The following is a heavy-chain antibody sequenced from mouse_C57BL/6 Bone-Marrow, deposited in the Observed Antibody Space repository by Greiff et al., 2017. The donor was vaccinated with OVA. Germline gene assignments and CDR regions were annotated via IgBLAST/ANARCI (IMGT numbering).Heavy chain of an antibody. CDR3: ARQGDSHAFDY. CDR2: ISGGGGNT. CDR1: GFTFSSYT. Sequence: DVKLVESGGGLVKPGGSLKLSCAASGFTFSSYTMSWVRQTPEKRLEWVATISGGGGNTYYPDSVKGRFTISRDNAKNTLYLQMSSLRSEDTALYYCARQGDSHAFDYWGQGTTLTVSS. J-gene: IGHJ2*01. V-gene: IGHV5-9*01.